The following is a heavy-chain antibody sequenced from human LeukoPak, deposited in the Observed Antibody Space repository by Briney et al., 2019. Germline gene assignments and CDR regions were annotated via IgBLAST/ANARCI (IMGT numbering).Heavy chain of an antibody. CDR2: IYNSGTT. D-gene: IGHD3-22*01. CDR1: GGSISSTNW. Sequence: PSETLSLTCGVSGGSISSTNWYSWVRQPPGQGLEWIGGIYNSGTTYYNPSLKSRVTISVDTSKNQFSLKLSSVTAADTAVYYCARHADSSGYYFFDYWGQGTLVTVSS. V-gene: IGHV4-4*02. CDR3: ARHADSSGYYFFDY. J-gene: IGHJ4*02.